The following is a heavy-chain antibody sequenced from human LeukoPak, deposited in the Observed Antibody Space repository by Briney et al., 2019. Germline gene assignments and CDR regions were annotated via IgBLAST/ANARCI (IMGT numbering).Heavy chain of an antibody. Sequence: SGPTLVKPTQTLTLTCTFSGFSLSTRGVGVGWIRQPPGQALEWLALIYWDDDKRYSSSLKTRLTITKDTSKNQVVLTMTNMDPVDTATYYCAHIYDTSGYYYGGFDSWGQGALVTVPS. CDR3: AHIYDTSGYYYGGFDS. V-gene: IGHV2-5*02. CDR2: IYWDDDK. CDR1: GFSLSTRGVG. J-gene: IGHJ4*02. D-gene: IGHD3-22*01.